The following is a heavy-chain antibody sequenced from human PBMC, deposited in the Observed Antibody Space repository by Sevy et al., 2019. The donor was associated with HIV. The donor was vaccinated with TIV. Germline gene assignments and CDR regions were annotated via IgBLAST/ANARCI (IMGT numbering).Heavy chain of an antibody. CDR2: SSAYNGNT. V-gene: IGHV1-18*01. Sequence: ASVKVSCKASGYTFTSYGISWVRQAPGQGLEWMGWSSAYNGNTNYAQQLQGRVTMTTATSTRTAYMELRSLRSDDTAVYYGARDAGLVPAASVYYYYYYMDVWGKGTTVTVSS. J-gene: IGHJ6*03. CDR3: ARDAGLVPAASVYYYYYYMDV. CDR1: GYTFTSYG. D-gene: IGHD2-2*01.